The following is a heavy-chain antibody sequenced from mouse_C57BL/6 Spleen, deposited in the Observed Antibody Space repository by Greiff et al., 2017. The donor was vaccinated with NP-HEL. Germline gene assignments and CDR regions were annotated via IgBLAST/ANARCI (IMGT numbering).Heavy chain of an antibody. D-gene: IGHD4-1*01. CDR1: GYAFSSYW. J-gene: IGHJ3*01. Sequence: VQLQQSGAELVKPGASVKISCKASGYAFSSYWMNWVKQRPGKGLEWIGQIYPGDGDTNYNGKFKGKATLTAEKSSSTAYMQLSSLTSEDSAVYFSARKEAYWDGGFAYWGQGTLVTVSA. CDR3: ARKEAYWDGGFAY. CDR2: IYPGDGDT. V-gene: IGHV1-80*01.